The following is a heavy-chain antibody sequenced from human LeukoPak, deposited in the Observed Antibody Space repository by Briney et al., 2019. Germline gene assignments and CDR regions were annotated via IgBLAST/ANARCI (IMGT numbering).Heavy chain of an antibody. D-gene: IGHD3-10*01. Sequence: PGGSLRLSCAASGFTFSSYSMNWVRQAPGKGLGWVSSISSSSSYIYYADSVKGRFTISRDNAKNSLYLQMNSLRAEDTAVYYCARDWGGSGSYDWGQGTLVTVSS. CDR3: ARDWGGSGSYD. CDR1: GFTFSSYS. CDR2: ISSSSSYI. V-gene: IGHV3-21*01. J-gene: IGHJ4*02.